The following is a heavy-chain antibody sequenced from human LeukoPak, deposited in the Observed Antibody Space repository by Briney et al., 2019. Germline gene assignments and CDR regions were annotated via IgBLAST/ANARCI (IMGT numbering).Heavy chain of an antibody. Sequence: PGGSLRRSCAASGFTFNNYNMNWVRQAPGRALEWVSSITSSGTYIFYADSVKGRFTISRDNAKNSLYLQMNSLGPEDTAVYYCARDPYSGNYGNYYYYYMDVWGKGTTVTISS. D-gene: IGHD1-26*01. V-gene: IGHV3-21*01. CDR3: ARDPYSGNYGNYYYYYMDV. CDR1: GFTFNNYN. J-gene: IGHJ6*03. CDR2: ITSSGTYI.